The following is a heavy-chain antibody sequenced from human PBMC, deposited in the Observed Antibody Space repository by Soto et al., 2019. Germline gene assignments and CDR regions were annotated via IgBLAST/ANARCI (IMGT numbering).Heavy chain of an antibody. D-gene: IGHD5-18*01. CDR3: AIAAYSYGYGGRAFDI. J-gene: IGHJ3*02. Sequence: SVKVSCKASGGTFSSYAISWVRQAPGQGLEWMGGIIPIFGTANCAQKFQGRVTITADESTSTAYMELSSLRSEDTAVYYCAIAAYSYGYGGRAFDIWGQGTMVTVSS. CDR1: GGTFSSYA. V-gene: IGHV1-69*13. CDR2: IIPIFGTA.